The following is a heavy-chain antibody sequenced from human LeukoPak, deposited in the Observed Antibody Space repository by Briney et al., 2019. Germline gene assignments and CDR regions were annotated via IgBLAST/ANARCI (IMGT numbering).Heavy chain of an antibody. CDR3: ASTVLLGPLGI. Sequence: GAAVTVSCKASGYTFTGYYMHWVRQAPGQGLEWMGWINPNSGGTNYAQMFQGRVTMTRDTSISTAYMELSRLRSDDTAVYYCASTVLLGPLGIWGQGTMVTVSS. CDR1: GYTFTGYY. V-gene: IGHV1-2*02. CDR2: INPNSGGT. D-gene: IGHD3-10*01. J-gene: IGHJ3*02.